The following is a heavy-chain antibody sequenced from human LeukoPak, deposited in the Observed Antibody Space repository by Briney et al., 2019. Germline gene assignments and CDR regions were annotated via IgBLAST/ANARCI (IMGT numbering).Heavy chain of an antibody. CDR1: GYTFTSYG. Sequence: ASVKVSCKASGYTFTSYGISWVRQAPGQGLEWMGWISAYNGNTNYAQKLQGRVTMTTDTSTSTAYMELRSLRSDDTAVYYCARNSCRDGYNSCGCDYWGQGTLVTVSS. CDR2: ISAYNGNT. CDR3: ARNSCRDGYNSCGCDY. V-gene: IGHV1-18*01. D-gene: IGHD5-24*01. J-gene: IGHJ4*02.